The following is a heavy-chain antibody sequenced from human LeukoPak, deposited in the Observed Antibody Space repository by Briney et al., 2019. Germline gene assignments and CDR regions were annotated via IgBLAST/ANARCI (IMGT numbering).Heavy chain of an antibody. J-gene: IGHJ4*02. V-gene: IGHV3-30*02. CDR3: AKPTYYYDSSGYYFSYFDY. D-gene: IGHD3-22*01. CDR1: GFTFSSYG. Sequence: GGSLRLSCAASGFTFSSYGMHWVRQAPGKGLEWVAFIRYDGSNKYYVDSVKGRFTISRDNSKNTLYLQMNSLRAEDTAAYYCAKPTYYYDSSGYYFSYFDYWGQGTLVTVSS. CDR2: IRYDGSNK.